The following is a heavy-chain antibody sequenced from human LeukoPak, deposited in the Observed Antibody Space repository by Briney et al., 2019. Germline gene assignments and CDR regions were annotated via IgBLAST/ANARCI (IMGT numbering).Heavy chain of an antibody. V-gene: IGHV3-23*01. CDR3: AKDTQGVRGSVLFEY. CDR2: INCDHAT. CDR1: GFTFDHYA. Sequence: GGSLRLSCAASGFTFDHYAMRWVRQAPGKGLEWVAGINCDHATYDSTSLRGRFTISRDNSKKMLYLQMCGLRAEDSALYYCAKDTQGVRGSVLFEYWGQGTLVTVSS. D-gene: IGHD2-8*01. J-gene: IGHJ4*02.